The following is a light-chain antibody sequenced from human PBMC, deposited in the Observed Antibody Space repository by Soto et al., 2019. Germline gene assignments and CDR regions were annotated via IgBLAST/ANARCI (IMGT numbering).Light chain of an antibody. CDR1: SSDSGTYMY. V-gene: IGLV2-14*01. J-gene: IGLJ2*01. Sequence: QSALKQPASVSGYPGQSITISWSGTSSDSGTYMYSSWFQHRPGNAXRLIXFEVSNRPSGISDRFSGFKSANTAYLTISGVQPEDEADYHCSSYTTIKTVVFGGGTKVTVL. CDR3: SSYTTIKTVV. CDR2: EVS.